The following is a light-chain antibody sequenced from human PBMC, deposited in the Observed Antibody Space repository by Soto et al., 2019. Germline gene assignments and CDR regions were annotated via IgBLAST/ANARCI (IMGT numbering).Light chain of an antibody. CDR2: AAS. CDR3: QQSYSTPRFT. J-gene: IGKJ3*01. V-gene: IGKV1-39*01. CDR1: QSIMNS. Sequence: DIQMTQSPSSLSASVGDRVTITCRASQSIMNSLNWYQQIPGKAPNLLIYAASRSHSGVPSRFSGSGSGTDFTLTISSLQPEDFATYYCQQSYSTPRFTFGPGTKVDIK.